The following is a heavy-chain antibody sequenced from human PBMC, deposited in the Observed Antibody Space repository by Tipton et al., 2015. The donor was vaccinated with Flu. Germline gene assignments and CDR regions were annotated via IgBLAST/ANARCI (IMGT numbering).Heavy chain of an antibody. Sequence: TLSLTCAASGFTFSASAMQWVRRASGRGLEWLGRIRSKADAYATTYAASVKGRFTISRDDSKNTAYLQMNSVKTEDTALYYCTGDYVNSDYWGQGTLVTVFS. D-gene: IGHD4-17*01. CDR2: IRSKADAYAT. CDR3: TGDYVNSDY. J-gene: IGHJ4*02. CDR1: GFTFSASA. V-gene: IGHV3-73*01.